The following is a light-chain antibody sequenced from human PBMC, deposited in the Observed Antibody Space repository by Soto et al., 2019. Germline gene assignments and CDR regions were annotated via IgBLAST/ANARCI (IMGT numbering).Light chain of an antibody. CDR2: DAS. J-gene: IGKJ1*01. CDR3: QQYNSYSPAWT. V-gene: IGKV1-5*01. Sequence: DIQMTQSPSTLSASVGDRVTITCRDSQSISSWLAWYQQKPGKAPKLLIYDASSLESGVPSRFSGSGSGTEFTLTISSLQPDDFATYYCQQYNSYSPAWTFGQGTKVDIK. CDR1: QSISSW.